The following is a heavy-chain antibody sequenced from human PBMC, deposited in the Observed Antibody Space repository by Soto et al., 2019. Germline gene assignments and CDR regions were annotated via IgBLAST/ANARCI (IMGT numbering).Heavy chain of an antibody. J-gene: IGHJ4*02. CDR2: ISSSSSYI. CDR1: GFTFSSYS. D-gene: IGHD4-17*01. Sequence: PGGSLRLSCAASGFTFSSYSMNWVRQAPGKGLEWVSSISSSSSYIYYADSVKGRFTISRDNAKNSLYLQMNSLRAEDTAVYYCARDSPKYDYGDDSGYWGQGTLVTVSS. CDR3: ARDSPKYDYGDDSGY. V-gene: IGHV3-21*01.